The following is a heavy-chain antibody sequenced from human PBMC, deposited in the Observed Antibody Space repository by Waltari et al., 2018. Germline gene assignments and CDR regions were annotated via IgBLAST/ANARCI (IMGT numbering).Heavy chain of an antibody. CDR1: GGSISSGSYY. CDR2: IYTSGST. D-gene: IGHD6-13*01. CDR3: ARVGYSSSWYLGYFDL. Sequence: QVQLQESGPGLVKPSQTLSLTCTVSGGSISSGSYYWSWIRQPAGKGLGWIGRIYTSGSTNYNPSLKSRVTISVDTSKNQFSLKLSSVTAADTAVYYCARVGYSSSWYLGYFDLWGRGTLVTVSS. J-gene: IGHJ2*01. V-gene: IGHV4-61*02.